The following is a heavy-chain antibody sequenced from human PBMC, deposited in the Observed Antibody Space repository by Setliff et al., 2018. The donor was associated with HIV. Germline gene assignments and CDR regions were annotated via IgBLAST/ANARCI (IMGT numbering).Heavy chain of an antibody. V-gene: IGHV1-18*01. D-gene: IGHD1-26*01. CDR1: DVTPSNYA. CDR2: ITSYNGNT. Sequence: ASVKVSCKVSDVTPSNYALNWVRQAPGQGLEWMGWITSYNGNTNYAKKFKGRVTMTTDTSTSIAYMELKSLRSEDTAVYYCARDHHSGRGSNFPWYSDLWGRGTLVTVSS. CDR3: ARDHHSGRGSNFPWYSDL. J-gene: IGHJ2*01.